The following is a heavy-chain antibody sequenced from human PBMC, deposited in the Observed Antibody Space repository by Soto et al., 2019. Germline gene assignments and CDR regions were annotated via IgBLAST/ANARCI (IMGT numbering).Heavy chain of an antibody. D-gene: IGHD3-10*01. V-gene: IGHV3-21*01. CDR3: ARSVVFRGLSRAFDI. J-gene: IGHJ3*02. CDR2: ISGTTKCI. Sequence: EVQLVESGGGLVKPGGSLRLSCSASGFTFSSFNMHWVRQAPGKGLEWVSSISGTTKCIYYGASVKGRFTISRDNAENSMFLQMTSLRAEDTAVYYCARSVVFRGLSRAFDIWGQGTMVTVSS. CDR1: GFTFSSFN.